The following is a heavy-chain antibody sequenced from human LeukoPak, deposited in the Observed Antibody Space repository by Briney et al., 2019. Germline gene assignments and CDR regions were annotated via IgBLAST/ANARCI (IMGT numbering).Heavy chain of an antibody. CDR1: GGTFSSYT. CDR3: ARVRRGDDSSGP. Sequence: SVRVSCKASGGTFSSYTISWVRQAPGQGLEWMGRIIPILGIANYAQKFQGRVTITADKSTSTAYMELSSLRSEDTAVYYCARVRRGDDSSGPWGQGTLVTVSS. J-gene: IGHJ5*02. V-gene: IGHV1-69*02. D-gene: IGHD3-22*01. CDR2: IIPILGIA.